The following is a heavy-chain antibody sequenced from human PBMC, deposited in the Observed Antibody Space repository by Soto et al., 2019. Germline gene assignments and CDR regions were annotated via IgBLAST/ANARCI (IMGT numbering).Heavy chain of an antibody. V-gene: IGHV6-1*01. Sequence: QTLSLTCAISGASVSSKSAAWNLIRQSPSRGLEWLGRTYYRSKWYNDYSVSVKSRITINPDTSKNQFSLQLNSVTPEDTAVYYCATFLSTTSPDVWGQGTTVTVSS. CDR2: TYYRSKWYN. CDR1: GASVSSKSAA. J-gene: IGHJ6*02. CDR3: ATFLSTTSPDV. D-gene: IGHD2-2*01.